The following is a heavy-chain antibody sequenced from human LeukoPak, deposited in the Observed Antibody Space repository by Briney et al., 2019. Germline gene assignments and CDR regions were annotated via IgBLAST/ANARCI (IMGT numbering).Heavy chain of an antibody. CDR1: GVTFSSDD. V-gene: IGHV3-23*01. CDR3: AKGSPLGYCAGAVCYTKIIYFDY. J-gene: IGHJ4*02. D-gene: IGHD2-8*02. CDR2: LCGSGGYT. Sequence: SLRLSFAASGVTFSSDDMICVREAPVMVLNPVSILCGSGGYTYYAASVKGRFTISRDNSKNTLYLQMNSLRADDTAEYYCAKGSPLGYCAGAVCYTKIIYFDYWGQGTLVTVSS.